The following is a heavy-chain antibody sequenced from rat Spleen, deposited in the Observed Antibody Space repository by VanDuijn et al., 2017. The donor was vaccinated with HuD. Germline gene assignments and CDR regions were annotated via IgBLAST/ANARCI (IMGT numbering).Heavy chain of an antibody. CDR3: TSPFRWFAY. J-gene: IGHJ3*01. Sequence: QVQLKESGPGLVQPSQTLSLTCTVSGLSLSSYGVIWVRQPPGKGLEWMGVIWGNGDTNYRSALKSRLSISRDTSKSQVFLKMNSLQTEDTAIYFCTSPFRWFAYWGQGTLVTVSS. CDR1: GLSLSSYG. V-gene: IGHV2-13*01. CDR2: IWGNGDT.